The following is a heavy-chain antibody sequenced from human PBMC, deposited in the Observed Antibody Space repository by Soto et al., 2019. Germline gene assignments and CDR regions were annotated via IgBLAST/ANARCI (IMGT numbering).Heavy chain of an antibody. V-gene: IGHV4-4*07. CDR2: IDATGTT. CDR3: VRDGTKTVRDWFDP. J-gene: IGHJ5*02. Sequence: QVQLQESGPGLVKPLETLSLTCTVSGASISGFYWCWIRNSAGQGLAWIGRIDATGTTDYNPSLKSPVIMAVDTSKKQFALALRTVTAADTAVYYCVRDGTKTVRDWFDPWGQGISVTVSS. CDR1: GASISGFY. D-gene: IGHD1-1*01.